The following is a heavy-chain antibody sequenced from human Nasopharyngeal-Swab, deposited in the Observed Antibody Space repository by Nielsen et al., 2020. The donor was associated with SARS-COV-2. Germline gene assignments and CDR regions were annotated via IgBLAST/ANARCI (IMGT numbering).Heavy chain of an antibody. V-gene: IGHV4-34*01. J-gene: IGHJ6*02. CDR2: INHSGST. D-gene: IGHD3-10*01. CDR1: GGSFSGYY. CDR3: ARGVRLTRITMVRGPIESVYGMDV. Sequence: SETLSLTCAVYGGSFSGYYWSWIRQPPGKGLEWIGEINHSGSTNYNPSLKSRVTISVDTSKNQFSLKLSSVTAADTAVYYCARGVRLTRITMVRGPIESVYGMDVGGQGTTVTVSS.